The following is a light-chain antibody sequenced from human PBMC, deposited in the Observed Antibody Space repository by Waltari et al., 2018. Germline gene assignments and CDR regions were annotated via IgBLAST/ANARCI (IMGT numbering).Light chain of an antibody. CDR1: SPPTRNNA. CDR3: AAWDDSLNGWV. V-gene: IGLV1-44*01. Sequence: QSVLTQPPSASGTPGQRVTISCSGSSPPTRNNAVNWYQQVPGTAPKLLIYATNQRPSGVPDRFSGSKSVTSASLAIRGLQSEDEAAYYCAAWDDSLNGWVFGGGTKVTVL. CDR2: ATN. J-gene: IGLJ3*02.